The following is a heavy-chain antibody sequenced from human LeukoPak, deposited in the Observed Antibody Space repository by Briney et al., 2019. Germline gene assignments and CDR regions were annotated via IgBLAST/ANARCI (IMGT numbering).Heavy chain of an antibody. Sequence: GGSLRLSCAASGFTFSSYAMSWVRQAPGKGLEWVSAISGSGGSTYYADSVKGRFTISRDNSKNTLYLQMNSLRAEDTAVYYSANGHCSSTSCYGPRANYFDYWGQGTLVTVSS. CDR3: ANGHCSSTSCYGPRANYFDY. V-gene: IGHV3-23*01. D-gene: IGHD2-2*01. CDR1: GFTFSSYA. J-gene: IGHJ4*02. CDR2: ISGSGGST.